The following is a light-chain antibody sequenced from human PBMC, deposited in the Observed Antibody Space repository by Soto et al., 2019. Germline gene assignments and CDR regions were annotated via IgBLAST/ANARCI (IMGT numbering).Light chain of an antibody. V-gene: IGLV2-8*01. Sequence: QSALTQPPSASGSPGQSVTISCTGTSSDVGGYNYVSWYQQHPGKVPKLMVYEVNKRPSGVPDRFSGSKSGNTASLTVSGLQXXXXXXXYCTSYAGGNNVFGTGTKLTVL. CDR1: SSDVGGYNY. CDR3: TSYAGGNNV. CDR2: EVN. J-gene: IGLJ1*01.